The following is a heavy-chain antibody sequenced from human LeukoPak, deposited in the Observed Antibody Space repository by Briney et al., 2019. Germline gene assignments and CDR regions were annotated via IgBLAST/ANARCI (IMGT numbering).Heavy chain of an antibody. Sequence: VSVNVSCKASGYTFTGYYMHWVRQAPGHGLEWMGWINPNSGGTNYAQKFQGRVTMTRDTSNSTAYLELSRLKADDTAVYYCARGAWVVILCSCGWFHPWGQGTLVTVSS. J-gene: IGHJ5*01. D-gene: IGHD3-22*01. V-gene: IGHV1-2*02. CDR3: ARGAWVVILCSCGWFHP. CDR2: INPNSGGT. CDR1: GYTFTGYY.